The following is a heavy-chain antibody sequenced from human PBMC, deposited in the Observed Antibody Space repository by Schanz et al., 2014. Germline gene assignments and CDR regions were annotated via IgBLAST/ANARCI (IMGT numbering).Heavy chain of an antibody. D-gene: IGHD1-26*01. CDR2: TSADNGNT. Sequence: QVQLVQSGAEVKKPGASVKVSCKASGYTFTSSVFSWVRQAPGQGLEWMGWTSADNGNTNYAQRLQGRVTMTTDTSTSTVYMELRSLTSDDSAVYYCARDRDQWDGNYLDYWGQGTLVTVSS. J-gene: IGHJ4*02. CDR1: GYTFTSSV. CDR3: ARDRDQWDGNYLDY. V-gene: IGHV1-18*01.